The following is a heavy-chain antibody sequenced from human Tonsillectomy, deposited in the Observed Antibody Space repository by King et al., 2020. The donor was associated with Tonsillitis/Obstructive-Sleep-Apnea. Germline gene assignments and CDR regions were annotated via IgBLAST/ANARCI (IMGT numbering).Heavy chain of an antibody. V-gene: IGHV1-69*13. Sequence: QLVQSGTEVKKPGSSVKVSCKLSGGTFSTYGISWVRQAPGQGLEWMGAIVPIFDTAKYTQKFQGRGTITADESASTAYMEGTSLRSEDTAVYYCARRGNNHCAEHFQHWGQGTLGIVSS. CDR1: GGTFSTYG. CDR3: ARRGNNHCAEHFQH. J-gene: IGHJ1*01. D-gene: IGHD5-12*01. CDR2: IVPIFDTA.